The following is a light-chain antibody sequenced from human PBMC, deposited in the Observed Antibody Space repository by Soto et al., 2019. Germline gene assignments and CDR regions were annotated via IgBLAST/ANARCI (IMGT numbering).Light chain of an antibody. CDR1: QSVGSGH. Sequence: EIVLTQSPGTLSLSPGERATLSCRASQSVGSGHLAWYQQKPGQTPRLLIYAASTRATGIPDRFSGSESGTDFTLTISRLEPEDFAVYYCQHFGDSPLWAFGQGTEVEIK. V-gene: IGKV3-20*01. CDR2: AAS. J-gene: IGKJ1*01. CDR3: QHFGDSPLWA.